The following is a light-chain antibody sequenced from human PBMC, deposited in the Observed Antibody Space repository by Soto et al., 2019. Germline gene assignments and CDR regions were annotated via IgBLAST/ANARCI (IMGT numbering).Light chain of an antibody. J-gene: IGLJ1*01. Sequence: QSVVTQPASVSGSPGQSITISCTGTSSDVGGYNSVSWYQQHPGKAPKLMIYDVSNRPSGVSNRFSGSKSGNTASLTISGLQAEDEADYYCSSYTRSSTLYVFGTATKVTVL. CDR1: SSDVGGYNS. CDR3: SSYTRSSTLYV. CDR2: DVS. V-gene: IGLV2-14*01.